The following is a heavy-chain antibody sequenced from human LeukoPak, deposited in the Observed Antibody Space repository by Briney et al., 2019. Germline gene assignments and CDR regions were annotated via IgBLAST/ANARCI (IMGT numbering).Heavy chain of an antibody. V-gene: IGHV4-59*12. CDR1: GGSISSYY. CDR3: ARDDHQYYYDSSGYFDY. D-gene: IGHD3-22*01. J-gene: IGHJ4*02. CDR2: IYYSGGT. Sequence: SETLSLTCTVSGGSISSYYWSWIRQPPGKGLEWIGYIYYSGGTNYNPSLKSRVTISVDTSKNQFSLKLSSVTAADTAVYYCARDDHQYYYDSSGYFDYWGQGTLVTVSS.